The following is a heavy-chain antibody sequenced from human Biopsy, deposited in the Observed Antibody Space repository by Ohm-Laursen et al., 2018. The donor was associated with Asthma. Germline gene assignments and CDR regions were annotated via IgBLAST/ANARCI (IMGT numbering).Heavy chain of an antibody. V-gene: IGHV4-31*03. J-gene: IGHJ6*02. D-gene: IGHD4-23*01. CDR3: ARDPYGGNAAYYYGVDV. Sequence: SETLSLTCTVSGGSINIGDYYWSWIRQHPVKGLEWIGHIYYSGSTYYNPSLKSRVSISLDTSKNQFSLSLTSVTAADTAVYYCARDPYGGNAAYYYGVDVWGQGTTVTVSS. CDR1: GGSINIGDYY. CDR2: IYYSGST.